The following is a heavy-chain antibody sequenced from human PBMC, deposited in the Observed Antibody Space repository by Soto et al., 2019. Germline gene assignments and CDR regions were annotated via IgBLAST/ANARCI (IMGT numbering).Heavy chain of an antibody. Sequence: PSQTLSLTCVISGDSVSSDSAAWKCIRQCPSRGLEWLGRTYYRTRWYYDYAVSVRSRITVNPDTSKNQFSLQLTSVTPEDTAVYYCAGTTSHYWYYMDVWGKGTTVTVSS. CDR1: GDSVSSDSAA. D-gene: IGHD1-7*01. V-gene: IGHV6-1*01. J-gene: IGHJ6*03. CDR2: TYYRTRWYY. CDR3: AGTTSHYWYYMDV.